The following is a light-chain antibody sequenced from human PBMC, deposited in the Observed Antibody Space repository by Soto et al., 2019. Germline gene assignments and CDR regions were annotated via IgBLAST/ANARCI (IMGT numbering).Light chain of an antibody. CDR2: GNS. J-gene: IGLJ2*01. Sequence: QSVLTQPPSVSGAPGQRVTISCTGSSSNIGAGYDVHWYQQLPGTAPKLLIYGNSNRPSGVPDRFSGSKSGTSASLASTGRQAEDEADYYCQSYDSSLSGSVVFGGGTKVTVL. CDR1: SSNIGAGYD. V-gene: IGLV1-40*01. CDR3: QSYDSSLSGSVV.